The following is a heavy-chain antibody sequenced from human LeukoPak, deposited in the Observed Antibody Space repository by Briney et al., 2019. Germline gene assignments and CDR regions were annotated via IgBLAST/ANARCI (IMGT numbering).Heavy chain of an antibody. D-gene: IGHD5-18*01. CDR2: VYYSGST. CDR3: ARGPDVRGYTNGNEY. J-gene: IGHJ4*02. V-gene: IGHV4-59*01. Sequence: SETLSLTCTVSGGSISSYYWSWIRQPPGKGLEWLGYVYYSGSTNYNPSLKSRVTISIDTSKSQFSLKLSSVTAADTAVYYCARGPDVRGYTNGNEYWGQGTLVTVSS. CDR1: GGSISSYY.